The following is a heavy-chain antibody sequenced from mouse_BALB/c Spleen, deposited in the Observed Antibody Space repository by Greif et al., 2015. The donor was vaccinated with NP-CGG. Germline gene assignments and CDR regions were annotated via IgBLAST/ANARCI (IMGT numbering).Heavy chain of an antibody. Sequence: VQLQQSGAELAKPGASVKMSCKASGYTFTSYWMHWVKQRPGQGLEWIGYINPSTGYTEYNQKFKDEATLTADKSSSTAYMQLSGLTSEDSAVYYCARNYAMDYWGQGTSVTVSS. CDR1: GYTFTSYW. V-gene: IGHV1-7*01. CDR3: ARNYAMDY. J-gene: IGHJ4*01. CDR2: INPSTGYT.